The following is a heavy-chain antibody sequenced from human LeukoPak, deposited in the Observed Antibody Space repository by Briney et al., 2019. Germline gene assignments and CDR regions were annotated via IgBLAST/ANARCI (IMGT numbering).Heavy chain of an antibody. CDR3: ARDKPVTMVRGVILTNYYYMDV. CDR2: IKQDGSEK. D-gene: IGHD3-10*01. Sequence: PGGSLRLSCAASRFTFGSSWMSWVRQAPGKGLEWVANIKQDGSEKYYVDSVKGRFTISRDNAKNSLYLQMNSLRAEDTAVYYCARDKPVTMVRGVILTNYYYMDVWGKGTTVTISS. CDR1: RFTFGSSW. J-gene: IGHJ6*03. V-gene: IGHV3-7*01.